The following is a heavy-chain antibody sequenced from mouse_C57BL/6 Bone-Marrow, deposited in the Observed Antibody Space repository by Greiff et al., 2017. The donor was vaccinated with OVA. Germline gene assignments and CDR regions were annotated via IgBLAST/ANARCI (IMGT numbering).Heavy chain of an antibody. CDR2: IYPRSGNT. CDR1: GYTFTSYG. V-gene: IGHV1-81*01. CDR3: ARLWRPNLDPYYFDY. D-gene: IGHD4-1*02. J-gene: IGHJ2*01. Sequence: VQLQQSGAELARPGASVKLSCKASGYTFTSYGISWVKQRTGQGLEWIGEIYPRSGNTYYNEKFKGKATLTADKSSSTAYMELRSLTSEDSAVYFCARLWRPNLDPYYFDYWGQGTTLTVSS.